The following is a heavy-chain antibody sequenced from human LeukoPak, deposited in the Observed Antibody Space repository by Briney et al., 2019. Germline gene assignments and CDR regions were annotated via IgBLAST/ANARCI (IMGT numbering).Heavy chain of an antibody. CDR1: GASISSYY. D-gene: IGHD6-6*01. CDR3: ARAPPRKYIAARRSWDNWFDP. Sequence: PSETLSLTCTVSGASISSYYWSWIRQPPGKGLEWIGEIKHSGSTNYNPSLKSRVTISVDTSKNQFSLKLSSVTAADTAVYYCARAPPRKYIAARRSWDNWFDPWGQGTLVTVSS. CDR2: IKHSGST. J-gene: IGHJ5*02. V-gene: IGHV4-34*01.